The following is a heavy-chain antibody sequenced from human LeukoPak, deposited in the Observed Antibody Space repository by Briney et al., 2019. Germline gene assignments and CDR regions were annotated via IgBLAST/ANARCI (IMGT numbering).Heavy chain of an antibody. CDR2: VNLNRGDT. J-gene: IGHJ5*02. CDR1: GYTFTCYY. CDR3: TRGRTNSGYPTGFGSGP. V-gene: IGHV1-2*02. Sequence: GASERVSCKASGYTFTCYYMHWVRLAPRPALEWMGGVNLNRGDTSYAQKFQDRVTMTRDTSVTTAYLDLSGLRSDDTAVYYCTRGRTNSGYPTGFGSGPWGQGTLVTVSS. D-gene: IGHD5-12*01.